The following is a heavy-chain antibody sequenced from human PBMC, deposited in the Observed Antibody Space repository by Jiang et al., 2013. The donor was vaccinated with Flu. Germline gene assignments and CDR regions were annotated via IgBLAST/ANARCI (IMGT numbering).Heavy chain of an antibody. CDR3: AREADYSTVDY. CDR2: IKQDGSEK. D-gene: IGHD4-11*01. V-gene: IGHV3-7*01. J-gene: IGHJ4*02. Sequence: NIKQDGSEKWYVDSVKGRFTISRDNAKNSLYLQMNSLRAEDTAVYYCAREADYSTVDYWGQGTLVAVSS.